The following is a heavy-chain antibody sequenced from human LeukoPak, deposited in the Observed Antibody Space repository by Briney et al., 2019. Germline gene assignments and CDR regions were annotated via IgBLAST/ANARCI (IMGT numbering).Heavy chain of an antibody. Sequence: PGGSLRLSCAASGFTFSSYGMSWVRQAPGKGLEWVSAISGSGGSTYYADSVKGRFTISRDNAKNSLYLQMNSLRAEDTALYYCAKGLGPYGSGKNYYYYMDVWGKGTTVTISS. CDR2: ISGSGGST. J-gene: IGHJ6*03. CDR3: AKGLGPYGSGKNYYYYMDV. V-gene: IGHV3-23*01. D-gene: IGHD3-10*01. CDR1: GFTFSSYG.